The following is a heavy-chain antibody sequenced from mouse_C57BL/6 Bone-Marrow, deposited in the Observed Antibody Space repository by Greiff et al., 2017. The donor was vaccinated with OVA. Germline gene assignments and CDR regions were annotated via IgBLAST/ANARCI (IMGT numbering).Heavy chain of an antibody. V-gene: IGHV1-50*01. CDR3: ASLNYYGSSYLYWYFDV. CDR1: GYTFTSYW. CDR2: IDPSDSYT. Sequence: VQLQQPGAELVKPGASVKLSCKASGYTFTSYWMQWVKQRPGQGLEWIGEIDPSDSYTTYNQKFKGKATLTVDTSSSTAYMQLSSLTSEDSAVYYCASLNYYGSSYLYWYFDVWGTGTTVTVSS. D-gene: IGHD1-1*01. J-gene: IGHJ1*03.